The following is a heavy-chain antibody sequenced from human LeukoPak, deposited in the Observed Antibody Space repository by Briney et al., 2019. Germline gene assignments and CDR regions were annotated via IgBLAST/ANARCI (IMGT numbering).Heavy chain of an antibody. CDR1: GFSLSTSGVG. Sequence: SGPTLVNPTQTLTLTCTFSGFSLSTSGVGVGWIRQHPGKALEWLALIYWNDDKRYSPSLKSRLTITKGTSKNQVVLTMTNMDPVDTDTYYCARIRIRDWFDPWGQGTLVTVSS. CDR2: IYWNDDK. CDR3: ARIRIRDWFDP. D-gene: IGHD2-15*01. V-gene: IGHV2-5*01. J-gene: IGHJ5*02.